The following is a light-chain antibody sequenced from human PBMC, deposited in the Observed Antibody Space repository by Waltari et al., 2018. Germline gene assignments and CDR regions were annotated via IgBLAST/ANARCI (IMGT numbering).Light chain of an antibody. Sequence: EIVMTQSPVTLSVSPGERAALSCRPSQSVRTNLAWYQQRPGQTPRLLIYGTSTRATEIPARFSGSGSGTEFTLTISSLQSEDFAVHYCQQYNDWPYTFGQGTKLEIK. CDR3: QQYNDWPYT. CDR1: QSVRTN. J-gene: IGKJ2*01. CDR2: GTS. V-gene: IGKV3-15*01.